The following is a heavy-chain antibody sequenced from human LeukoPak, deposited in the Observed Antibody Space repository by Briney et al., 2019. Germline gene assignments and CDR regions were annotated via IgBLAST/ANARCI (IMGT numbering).Heavy chain of an antibody. V-gene: IGHV4-61*01. CDR2: IYYSGTT. D-gene: IGHD2-21*02. J-gene: IGHJ4*02. CDR1: GVSVSSASYY. CDR3: ASRLVTKYFDY. Sequence: PSETLSLTCTVSGVSVSSASYYWSWIRQPPGQGLEWIGFIYYSGTTKYNPSLKSRVTISIDTSRNQFSLKLNSVTAADTAVYYCASRLVTKYFDYWGQGTPVTVSS.